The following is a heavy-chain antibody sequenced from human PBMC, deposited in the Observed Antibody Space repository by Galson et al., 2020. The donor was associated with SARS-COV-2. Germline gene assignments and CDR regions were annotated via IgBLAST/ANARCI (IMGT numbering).Heavy chain of an antibody. D-gene: IGHD3-9*01. Sequence: GESLKISCAASGFTFSSYSMNWVRQAPGKGLEWVSSISSSSSYIYYADSVKGRFTISRDNAKNSLYLQMNSLRAEDTAVYYCARVRNDILTGFPNWFDPWGQGTLVTVSS. CDR3: ARVRNDILTGFPNWFDP. CDR2: ISSSSSYI. V-gene: IGHV3-21*01. J-gene: IGHJ5*02. CDR1: GFTFSSYS.